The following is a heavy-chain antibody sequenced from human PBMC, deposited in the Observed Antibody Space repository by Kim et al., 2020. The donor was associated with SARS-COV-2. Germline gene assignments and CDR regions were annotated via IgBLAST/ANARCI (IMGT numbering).Heavy chain of an antibody. V-gene: IGHV3-30*04. CDR3: ARDRAYYYDSNGYPYFDY. Sequence: GGSLRLSCVASGFTFSNYAMRWVRLAPGKGLEWVAAISYGGSNKYYADSVKGRFTISRDNSKNTLYLQMSSLRAEDTAVYYCARDRAYYYDSNGYPYFDYWGQGTLVT. J-gene: IGHJ4*02. CDR2: ISYGGSNK. CDR1: GFTFSNYA. D-gene: IGHD3-22*01.